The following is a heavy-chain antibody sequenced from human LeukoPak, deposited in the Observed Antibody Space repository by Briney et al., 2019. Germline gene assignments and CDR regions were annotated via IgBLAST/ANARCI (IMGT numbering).Heavy chain of an antibody. J-gene: IGHJ4*02. CDR3: ARGYSGTYLTVGY. CDR2: IYYTGRT. CDR1: GGSISTYS. V-gene: IGHV4-59*01. Sequence: PSETRSLTCTVSGGSISTYSWSWIRQPPGKGLEWIGYIYYTGRTSYNPSLKSRVTISVDTSKNQFSLKLSSVTAADTAMYYCARGYSGTYLTVGYWGQGTLVTVSS. D-gene: IGHD1-26*01.